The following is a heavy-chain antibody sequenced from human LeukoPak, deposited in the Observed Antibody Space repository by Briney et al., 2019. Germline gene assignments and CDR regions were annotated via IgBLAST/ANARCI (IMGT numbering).Heavy chain of an antibody. Sequence: GSLSLSCAASGFTFRKYWMAWVRQAPGRGLEWVATIAANGNDKDYEDALQGRSTISRDNTRNSLSLRIDSLRAEDTAQYYCAREVFFQFDNWGQGALVTVSS. CDR3: AREVFFQFDN. V-gene: IGHV3-7*03. CDR1: GFTFRKYW. CDR2: IAANGNDK. J-gene: IGHJ4*02.